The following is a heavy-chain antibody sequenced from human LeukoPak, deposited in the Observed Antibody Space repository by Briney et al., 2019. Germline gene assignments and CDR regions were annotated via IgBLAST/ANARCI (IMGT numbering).Heavy chain of an antibody. J-gene: IGHJ6*03. V-gene: IGHV4-34*01. CDR1: GGSFSGYY. CDR2: INHNGNT. D-gene: IGHD3-3*01. Sequence: SETLSLTCAVYGGSFSGYYWSWIRQSPGKGLEWIGEINHNGNTNYNPSLKSRVTISLDTSENQFSLKLNSVTAADTAVYYCARGRPPTIFGVVILGLPSPGYMDVWGKGTTVTVSS. CDR3: ARGRPPTIFGVVILGLPSPGYMDV.